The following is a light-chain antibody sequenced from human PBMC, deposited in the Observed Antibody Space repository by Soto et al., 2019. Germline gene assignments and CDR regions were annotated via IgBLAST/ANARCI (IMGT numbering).Light chain of an antibody. CDR1: QSVSSN. Sequence: EIVMTQSPATLSVSPGERATLSCRASQSVSSNLAWYQQKPGQAPRLLIYVASTRATGIPARFSGSGSGTEFTLTISSLQSQDFAVYYCQQYNNWPETLGQGT. V-gene: IGKV3-15*01. CDR3: QQYNNWPET. J-gene: IGKJ1*01. CDR2: VAS.